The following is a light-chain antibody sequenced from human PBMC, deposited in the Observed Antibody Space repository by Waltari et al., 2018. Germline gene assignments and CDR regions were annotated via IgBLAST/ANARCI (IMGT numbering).Light chain of an antibody. V-gene: IGKV4-1*01. CDR2: WAS. CDR1: RSVLSISNNRNY. J-gene: IGKJ5*01. Sequence: DIEMTQSPESLAVSLGERITINCKSGRSVLSISNNRNYLAWYQPKPGQPPKLLLYWASTRTSGVPELFIGSGSGTDFTLTITSLQAEDVAVYYCQQHYSNPVFGQGTRLELK. CDR3: QQHYSNPV.